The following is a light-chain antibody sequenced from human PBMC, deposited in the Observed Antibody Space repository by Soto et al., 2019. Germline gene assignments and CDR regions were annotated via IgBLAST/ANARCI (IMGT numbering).Light chain of an antibody. CDR3: QQSYSTPQT. V-gene: IGKV1-39*01. CDR2: AAS. Sequence: DIQMTQSPSSLPASVGDRVTITCRASQSISSYLNWYQQKPGKAPKLLIYAASSLQSGVPSRFSGSGSGTGFTLTISSLQPEDFATYYCQQSYSTPQTFGQGTKVDIK. J-gene: IGKJ1*01. CDR1: QSISSY.